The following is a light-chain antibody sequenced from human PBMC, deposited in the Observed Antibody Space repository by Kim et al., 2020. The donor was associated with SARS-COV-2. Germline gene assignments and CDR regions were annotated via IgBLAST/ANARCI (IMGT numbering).Light chain of an antibody. CDR3: QAWDSSTYV. Sequence: VSPGQTASITCSGDGVGDEYAYWYQQRAGQSPVLVIYEDTRRPSGIPERFSGSNSGNTATLAISGTQPMDEADYYCQAWDSSTYVFGTGTKVTVL. J-gene: IGLJ1*01. CDR2: EDT. CDR1: GVGDEY. V-gene: IGLV3-1*01.